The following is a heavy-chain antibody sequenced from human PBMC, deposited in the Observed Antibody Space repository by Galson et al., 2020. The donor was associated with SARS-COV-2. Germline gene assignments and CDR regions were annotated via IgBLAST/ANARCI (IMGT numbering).Heavy chain of an antibody. J-gene: IGHJ6*02. Sequence: GESLKISCAASGFTFSSYSMNWVRQAPGKGLEWVSYISSSSSTIYYADSVKGRFTISRDNAKNSPYLQMNSLRDEDTAVYYCARDQGGTRLSGPYYYGMDVWGQGTTVTVSS. CDR3: ARDQGGTRLSGPYYYGMDV. V-gene: IGHV3-48*02. D-gene: IGHD1-1*01. CDR1: GFTFSSYS. CDR2: ISSSSSTI.